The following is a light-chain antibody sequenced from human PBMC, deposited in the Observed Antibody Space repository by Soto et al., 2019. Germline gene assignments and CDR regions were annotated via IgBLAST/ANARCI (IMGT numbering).Light chain of an antibody. CDR1: QTISSW. V-gene: IGKV1-5*03. CDR2: KAS. J-gene: IGKJ1*01. Sequence: DIQMTQSPSTLSGSVGDRVTITCRASQTISSWLALYQQKPGKAPKLLIYKASTLKSGVPSRFSGSGSGTEFTLTISSLQPDDFASYYCQHHNSYSEAFGQGTKVDI. CDR3: QHHNSYSEA.